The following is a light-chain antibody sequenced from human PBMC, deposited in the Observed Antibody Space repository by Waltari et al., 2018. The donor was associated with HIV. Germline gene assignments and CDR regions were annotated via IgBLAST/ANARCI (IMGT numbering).Light chain of an antibody. V-gene: IGLV2-14*01. CDR1: SSYVGGYNY. CDR2: EVS. CDR3: SSYTSSSTPYV. Sequence: QSALTQPASVSGSPGQSLTISCPGTSSYVGGYNYVSWYQQHPGKAPKLMIYEVSNRPSGVSNRFSGSKSGNTASLTISGLQAEDEADYYCSSYTSSSTPYVFGTGTKVTVL. J-gene: IGLJ1*01.